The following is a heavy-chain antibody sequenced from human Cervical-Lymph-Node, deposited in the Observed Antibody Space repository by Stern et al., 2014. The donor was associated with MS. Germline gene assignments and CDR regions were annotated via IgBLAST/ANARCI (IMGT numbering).Heavy chain of an antibody. CDR1: GFDFTIYS. J-gene: IGHJ3*02. V-gene: IGHV5-51*01. CDR2: IYPGYSDT. Sequence: VQLVQSGAEVKKPGESLKISCKSSGFDFTIYSIRWVRQMPGKGLEWMGIIYPGYSDTKYSPSFKGKVTISANKSISTACLQWSSVKASDTAMYYCARQTAREDDAFDIWGQGTMVTV. CDR3: ARQTAREDDAFDI.